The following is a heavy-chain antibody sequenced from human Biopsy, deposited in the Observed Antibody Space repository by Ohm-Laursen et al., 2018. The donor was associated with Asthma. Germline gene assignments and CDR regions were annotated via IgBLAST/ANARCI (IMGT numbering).Heavy chain of an antibody. CDR2: ISVYNGNT. CDR3: ARAVDYSHYYGIDV. J-gene: IGHJ6*02. CDR1: GYTFNSAG. Sequence: ASVKVSCKTSGYTFNSAGITWVRQAPGQGLEWMGWISVYNGNTKVAQKLQDGVTMITDASTSTAYMELRSLRSDDTAVYFCARAVDYSHYYGIDVWGQGTTVTVS. D-gene: IGHD3-10*01. V-gene: IGHV1-18*01.